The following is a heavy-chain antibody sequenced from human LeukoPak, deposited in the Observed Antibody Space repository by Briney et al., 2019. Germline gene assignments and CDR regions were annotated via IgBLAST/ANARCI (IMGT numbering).Heavy chain of an antibody. Sequence: LSETLSLTCTVSGGSISSGDYYWSWIRQPPGKGLEWIGYIYYSGSTYYNPSLKSRVTISVDTSKNQFSLKLSSVTAADTAVYYCARHNYCSSTSCYSPWGQGTLVTVSS. CDR1: GGSISSGDYY. V-gene: IGHV4-30-4*08. CDR2: IYYSGST. CDR3: ARHNYCSSTSCYSP. D-gene: IGHD2-2*01. J-gene: IGHJ5*02.